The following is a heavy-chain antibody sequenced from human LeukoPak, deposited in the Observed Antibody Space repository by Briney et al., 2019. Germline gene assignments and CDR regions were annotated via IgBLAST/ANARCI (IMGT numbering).Heavy chain of an antibody. CDR3: ARASSTAATEFDP. CDR1: GGSISSGGYY. J-gene: IGHJ5*02. V-gene: IGHV4-31*03. Sequence: PSQTLSLTCTVSGGSISSGGYYWSWVRQHPGKGLEWIGYIYNSGTTYYNPSLKSRITISGDTSKNQFSLKLSSVTAADTAVYYCARASSTAATEFDPWGQGILVTVSS. CDR2: IYNSGTT. D-gene: IGHD4-17*01.